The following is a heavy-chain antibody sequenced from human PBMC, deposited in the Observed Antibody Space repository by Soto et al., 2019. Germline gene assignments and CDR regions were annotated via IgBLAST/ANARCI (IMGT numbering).Heavy chain of an antibody. CDR2: IFPGDSDT. Sequence: PGESLKISCKGSGYNFGGYWIGWVRQMPGKGLEWMGIIFPGDSDTRYSPSFQGQVTISADKSISTVYLQWRSLKASDTAIYFCERGGFIGNPPDYWGQGTRVTVSS. D-gene: IGHD6-25*01. J-gene: IGHJ4*02. CDR3: ERGGFIGNPPDY. V-gene: IGHV5-51*01. CDR1: GYNFGGYW.